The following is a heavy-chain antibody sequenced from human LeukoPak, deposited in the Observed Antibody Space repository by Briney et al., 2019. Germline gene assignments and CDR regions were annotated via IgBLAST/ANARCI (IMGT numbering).Heavy chain of an antibody. D-gene: IGHD6-13*01. J-gene: IGHJ6*02. V-gene: IGHV4-59*01. CDR3: ARGQSSSWYAGKGYYYYGMDV. Sequence: SETLSLTCTVSGGSISSYYWSWIRQPPGKGLEWIGYIYYSGSTNYNPSLKSRVTISVDTSKNQFSLKLSSVTAADTAVYYCARGQSSSWYAGKGYYYYGMDVWGQGTTVTVSS. CDR1: GGSISSYY. CDR2: IYYSGST.